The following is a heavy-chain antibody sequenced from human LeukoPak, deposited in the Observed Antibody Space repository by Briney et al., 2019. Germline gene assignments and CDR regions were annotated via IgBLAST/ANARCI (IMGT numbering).Heavy chain of an antibody. V-gene: IGHV4-39*01. CDR2: IYYGGST. CDR1: GGSISTSSYY. D-gene: IGHD1-14*01. CDR3: GRLTKDGDYYYYMDV. J-gene: IGHJ6*03. Sequence: SETLSLTCTVSGGSISTSSYYWGWIRQPPGKGLEWIGSIYYGGSTYYNPSLKSRVTISVDTSKNQFSLTLSSVTAADTAVYYCGRLTKDGDYYYYMDVWGKGTRSPSP.